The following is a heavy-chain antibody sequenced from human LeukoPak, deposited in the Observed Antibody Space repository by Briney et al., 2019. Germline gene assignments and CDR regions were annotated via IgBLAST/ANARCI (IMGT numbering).Heavy chain of an antibody. Sequence: PSETLSLTCTVSGGSISSYYWSWIRQPPGKGLEWIGYIYYSGSTNYNPSLKSRVTISVDTSKNQFSLKLSSVTAADTAVYYCARRREEAYDFWGNDAFDIWGQGTMVTVSS. CDR2: IYYSGST. V-gene: IGHV4-59*01. J-gene: IGHJ3*02. D-gene: IGHD3-3*01. CDR1: GGSISSYY. CDR3: ARRREEAYDFWGNDAFDI.